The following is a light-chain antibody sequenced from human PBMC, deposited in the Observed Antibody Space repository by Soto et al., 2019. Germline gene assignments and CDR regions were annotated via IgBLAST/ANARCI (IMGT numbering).Light chain of an antibody. Sequence: QSVLTQPPSVSGAPGQRLTISCTGSSSNIGADYDVHWYQQLPGTAPKLLIYANSNRPSGVPDRFSGSKSDNTASLTISGLQAEDEADYYCCSYAGSYTFVFGIGTKVTVL. V-gene: IGLV1-40*01. CDR1: SSNIGADYD. J-gene: IGLJ1*01. CDR2: ANS. CDR3: CSYAGSYTFV.